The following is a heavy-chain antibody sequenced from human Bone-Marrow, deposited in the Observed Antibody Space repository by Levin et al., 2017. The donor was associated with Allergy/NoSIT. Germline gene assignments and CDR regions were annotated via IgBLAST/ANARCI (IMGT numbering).Heavy chain of an antibody. J-gene: IGHJ4*02. CDR3: ARGGSRLSD. V-gene: IGHV1-2*03. D-gene: IGHD2-15*01. CDR1: GFTFTDYY. CDR2: INPNTGVT. Sequence: LVASVKVSCKTSGFTFTDYYLHWVRQAPGQGLEWMGWINPNTGVTNYAQRFQGRVTMTRDTSINTAYMELTWLKSDDTAVIYCARGGSRLSDWGQGTLVTVSS.